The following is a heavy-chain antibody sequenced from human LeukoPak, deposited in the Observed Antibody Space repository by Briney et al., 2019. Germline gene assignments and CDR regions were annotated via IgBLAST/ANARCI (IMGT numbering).Heavy chain of an antibody. V-gene: IGHV4-34*01. D-gene: IGHD3-22*01. CDR2: INHSGST. CDR3: ARSISYDSSGPFDY. CDR1: GGSFSGYY. J-gene: IGHJ4*02. Sequence: SETLSLTCAVYGGSFSGYYWSWIRQPPGKGLEWIGEINHSGSTNYNPSLKSRVTMSVDTSKNQFSLKLSSVTAADTAVYYCARSISYDSSGPFDYWGQGTLVTVSS.